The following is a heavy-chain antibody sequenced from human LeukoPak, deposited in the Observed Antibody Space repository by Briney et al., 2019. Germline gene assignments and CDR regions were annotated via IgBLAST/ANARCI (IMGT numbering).Heavy chain of an antibody. CDR3: AKSETDESDVETI. J-gene: IGHJ4*02. Sequence: GGSLRLSCAASGFTFSNYWMSWVRQAPGKGLEWVANIKQDGNERNYVDSVKGRFTISRDNSKNTLYLQMSSLRAADTAVYFCAKSETDESDVETIWGQGTLVTVSS. CDR1: GFTFSNYW. CDR2: IKQDGNER. V-gene: IGHV3-7*01. D-gene: IGHD5-24*01.